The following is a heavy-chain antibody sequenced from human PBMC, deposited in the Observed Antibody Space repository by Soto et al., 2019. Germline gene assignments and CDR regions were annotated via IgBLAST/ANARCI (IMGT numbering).Heavy chain of an antibody. CDR1: GYSFTSYG. CDR3: ARASGSSYRFDP. CDR2: ISAYNGNT. D-gene: IGHD1-26*01. V-gene: IGHV1-18*01. Sequence: GESLKISCKGSGYSFTSYGISWVRQAPGQGLEWMGWISAYNGNTNYAQKLQGRVTMTTDTSTSTAYMEVRSLTSDDTAVYYCARASGSSYRFDPWGQGTLVTVSS. J-gene: IGHJ5*02.